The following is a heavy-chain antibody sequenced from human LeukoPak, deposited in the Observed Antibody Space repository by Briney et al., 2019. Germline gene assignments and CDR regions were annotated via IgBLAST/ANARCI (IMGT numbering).Heavy chain of an antibody. J-gene: IGHJ4*02. CDR3: AKEAQYSGYANFDY. D-gene: IGHD5-12*01. CDR1: GFAFINYA. CDR2: ISSSGSNT. Sequence: GGSLRLSCAASGFAFINYAVTWVRQAPGKGPEWVSAISSSGSNTYFADSVKGRFTISRDNSKNTLYLQMNSLRAEDTAVYYCAKEAQYSGYANFDYWGQGTLVTVSS. V-gene: IGHV3-23*01.